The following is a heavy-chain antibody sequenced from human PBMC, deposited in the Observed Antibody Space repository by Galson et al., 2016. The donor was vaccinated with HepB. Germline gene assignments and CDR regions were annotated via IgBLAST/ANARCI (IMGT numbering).Heavy chain of an antibody. CDR3: ASDHNWGTEN. D-gene: IGHD2-8*02. J-gene: IGHJ4*02. Sequence: SVKVSCKASGYTFTKYAMNWVRQAPGQGLEWMAWICTNTGNPTYAQGFTGRFVFSLDTSVSAADLQICSLKADDTAVYHCASDHNWGTENWGQGTLVTVSS. CDR1: GYTFTKYA. V-gene: IGHV7-4-1*01. CDR2: ICTNTGNP.